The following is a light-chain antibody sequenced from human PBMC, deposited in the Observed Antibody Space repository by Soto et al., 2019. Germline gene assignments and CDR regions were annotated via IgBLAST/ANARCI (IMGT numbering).Light chain of an antibody. J-gene: IGKJ1*01. CDR3: QQYDSSWT. Sequence: EIVLTQSPGTLSLSPGERATLSCRASQSVPSNFLAWYQQKPGQAPILLIYGVSRRATGIPDRFSGSRSGTDFTLTISRLEPEDFAVYYCQQYDSSWTFGQGTKVEIK. CDR1: QSVPSNF. V-gene: IGKV3-20*01. CDR2: GVS.